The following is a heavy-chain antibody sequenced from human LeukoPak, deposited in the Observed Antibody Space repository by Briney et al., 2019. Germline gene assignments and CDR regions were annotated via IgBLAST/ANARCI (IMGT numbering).Heavy chain of an antibody. J-gene: IGHJ6*03. CDR2: INPSGGST. CDR1: GYTFTSYY. V-gene: IGHV1-46*01. CDR3: ARALLQQLVQSNYMDV. D-gene: IGHD6-13*01. Sequence: GASVKVSCKASGYTFTSYYMHWVRQAPGQGLEWIGIINPSGGSTSYAQKFQGRVTMTRDTSTSAVYMELSSLRPEDTAVYYCARALLQQLVQSNYMDVWGKGTTVTVSS.